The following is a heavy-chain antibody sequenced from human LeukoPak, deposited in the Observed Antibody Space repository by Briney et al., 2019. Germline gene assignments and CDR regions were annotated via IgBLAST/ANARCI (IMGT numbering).Heavy chain of an antibody. V-gene: IGHV3-33*01. D-gene: IGHD2-15*01. CDR3: ARDGRYCSGGSCYSHAMDV. CDR1: GFTFSSYG. Sequence: GRSLRLSCAASGFTFSSYGMHWVRQAPGQGLEWVAVIWYDGSNKYYADSVKGRFTISRDNSKNTLYLQMNSLRAEDTAVYYCARDGRYCSGGSCYSHAMDVWGKGTTVTVSS. J-gene: IGHJ6*04. CDR2: IWYDGSNK.